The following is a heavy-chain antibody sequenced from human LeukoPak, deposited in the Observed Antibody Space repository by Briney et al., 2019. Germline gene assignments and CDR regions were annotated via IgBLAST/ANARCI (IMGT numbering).Heavy chain of an antibody. J-gene: IGHJ4*02. V-gene: IGHV4-30-4*01. CDR3: ARGDYGDFGIYIDY. D-gene: IGHD4-17*01. Sequence: SEILSLTCTVSGGSISSGDYYWSWIRQPPGKGLEWIGYIYYSGSTYYNPSLKSRVTISVDTSKNQFSLKLSSVTAADTAVYYCARGDYGDFGIYIDYWGQGTLVTVSS. CDR2: IYYSGST. CDR1: GGSISSGDYY.